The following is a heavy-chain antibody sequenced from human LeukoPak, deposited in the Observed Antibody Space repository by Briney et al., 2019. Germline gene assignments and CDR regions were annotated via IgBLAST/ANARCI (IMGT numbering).Heavy chain of an antibody. Sequence: GGSLRLSCAASGFTFSSYAMSWVRQAPGKGLEWVSAISGSGGSTYYADSVKGRFTISRDNSKNTLYLQMNSLRAEDTAVYYCAKGNQDIVVVVATPYYWGQGTLVTVSS. CDR2: ISGSGGST. D-gene: IGHD2-15*01. CDR3: AKGNQDIVVVVATPYY. J-gene: IGHJ4*02. V-gene: IGHV3-23*01. CDR1: GFTFSSYA.